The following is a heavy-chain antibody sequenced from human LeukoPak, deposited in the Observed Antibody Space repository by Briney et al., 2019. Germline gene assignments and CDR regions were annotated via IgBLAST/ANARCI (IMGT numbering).Heavy chain of an antibody. J-gene: IGHJ4*02. D-gene: IGHD5-18*01. V-gene: IGHV3-21*01. CDR2: ISSSSSYI. CDR1: GITFSSYS. Sequence: GGSLRLSCAASGITFSSYSMNWVRQAPGKGLEWVSSISSSSSYIYYADSVKGRFTISRDNAKSSLYLQMNSLRAEDTAVYYCARPRGGYSYSYNYWGQGTLVTVSS. CDR3: ARPRGGYSYSYNY.